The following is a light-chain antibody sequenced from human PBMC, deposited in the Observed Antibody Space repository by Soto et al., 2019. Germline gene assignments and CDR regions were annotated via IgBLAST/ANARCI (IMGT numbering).Light chain of an antibody. Sequence: SYELTHPPSVSVSPGQTASITCSGDKLGDKYACWYQQKPGQSPVLVIYQDSKRPSGIPERFSGSNSGNTATLTISGTQAMDEADYDCQAWDSSTAYVVFGGGTKVTVL. CDR1: KLGDKY. CDR3: QAWDSSTAYVV. V-gene: IGLV3-1*01. CDR2: QDS. J-gene: IGLJ2*01.